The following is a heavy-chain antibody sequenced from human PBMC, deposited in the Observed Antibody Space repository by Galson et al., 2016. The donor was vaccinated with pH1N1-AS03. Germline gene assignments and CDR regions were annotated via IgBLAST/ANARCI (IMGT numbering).Heavy chain of an antibody. D-gene: IGHD2-2*01. CDR3: AIVVLGTSGHHS. CDR2: INPHSGGT. J-gene: IGHJ4*02. Sequence: SVKVSCKASGYTFAAYSIHWVRQAPGQGLEWMGWINPHSGGTHYAQKFQGRVTMTRDTSISTAYMELTRLKSNDTAAYFCAIVVLGTSGHHSWGQGPLVTVSS. CDR1: GYTFAAYS. V-gene: IGHV1-2*02.